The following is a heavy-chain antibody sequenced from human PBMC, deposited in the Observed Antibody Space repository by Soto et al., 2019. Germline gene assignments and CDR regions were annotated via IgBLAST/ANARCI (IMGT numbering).Heavy chain of an antibody. D-gene: IGHD4-4*01. CDR2: IIPIFGTT. CDR3: ARGALTTLAYYYGMDV. J-gene: IGHJ6*02. Sequence: GASVKVSCKXSGGTFSSYTMSWVRQAPGQGLEWMGGIIPIFGTTTYAHKFQGRVTITADESTSTVYMELSSLRGEDTAVYYCARGALTTLAYYYGMDVWGQGTTV. V-gene: IGHV1-69*13. CDR1: GGTFSSYT.